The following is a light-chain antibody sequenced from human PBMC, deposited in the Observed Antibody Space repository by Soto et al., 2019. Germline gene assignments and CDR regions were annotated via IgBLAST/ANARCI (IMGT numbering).Light chain of an antibody. CDR3: QQYYTTPT. CDR1: QSVSSY. V-gene: IGKV3-11*01. Sequence: EIVLTQSPATLSLSPGERATLSCRASQSVSSYLAWYQQKPGQAPRLLIYDASNRATGIPARFSGSGSGTDFTLTISSLEPEDFAVYYCQQYYTTPTFGQGTKVEL. CDR2: DAS. J-gene: IGKJ1*01.